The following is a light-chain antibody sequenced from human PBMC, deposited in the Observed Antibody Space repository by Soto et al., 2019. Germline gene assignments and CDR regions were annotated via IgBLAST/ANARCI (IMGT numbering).Light chain of an antibody. V-gene: IGKV3-11*01. CDR1: QSVSSY. Sequence: EIVLTQSPAALSLYPGERATLSCRASQSVSSYLAWYQQKPGQAPRLLIYDASNGATGIPARFSGSGSGTDFTLTISSLEPEDFAVYYCQQRSNWPFSLTFGGGTKVDIK. CDR3: QQRSNWPFSLT. J-gene: IGKJ4*01. CDR2: DAS.